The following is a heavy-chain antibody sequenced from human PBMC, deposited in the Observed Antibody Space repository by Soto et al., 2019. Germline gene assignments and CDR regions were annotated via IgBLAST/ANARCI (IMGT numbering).Heavy chain of an antibody. Sequence: PGESLKISCKGSGYSFTSYWIGWVRQMPGKGLEWMGIIYPGDPDTRYSPSFQGQVTISADKSISTAYLQWSSLKASDTAMYYCARQDGDYLLADYYGMDVWGQGTTVTVSS. CDR2: IYPGDPDT. CDR3: ARQDGDYLLADYYGMDV. D-gene: IGHD4-17*01. J-gene: IGHJ6*02. CDR1: GYSFTSYW. V-gene: IGHV5-51*01.